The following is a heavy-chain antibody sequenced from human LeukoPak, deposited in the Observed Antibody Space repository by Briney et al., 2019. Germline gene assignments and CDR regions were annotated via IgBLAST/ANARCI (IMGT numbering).Heavy chain of an antibody. CDR2: ISAYNGNT. J-gene: IGHJ4*02. D-gene: IGHD3-22*01. Sequence: ASVKVSCKASGYTFTSYGISWVRQAPGQGLEWMGWISAYNGNTNYAQKLQGRVTMTTDTSTSTAYMELRSLRSDDTAVYYCARWGQYYYDSSGYNDYWGREPWSPSPQ. V-gene: IGHV1-18*01. CDR1: GYTFTSYG. CDR3: ARWGQYYYDSSGYNDY.